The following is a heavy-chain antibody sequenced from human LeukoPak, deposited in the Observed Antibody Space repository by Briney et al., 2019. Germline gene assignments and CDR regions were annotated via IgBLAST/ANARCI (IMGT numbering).Heavy chain of an antibody. J-gene: IGHJ4*02. CDR1: GFTFSSNW. D-gene: IGHD4-17*01. Sequence: PGGSLRLSCEASGFTFSSNWMHWVRQAPGKGLVWVSRGDGDGSHSTYADSVKGRFTISRDNAKNTLYLRMNRLTGEDTAVYYCAYSDHFDTWGQGTLVTVSS. V-gene: IGHV3-74*03. CDR3: AYSDHFDT. CDR2: GDGDGSHS.